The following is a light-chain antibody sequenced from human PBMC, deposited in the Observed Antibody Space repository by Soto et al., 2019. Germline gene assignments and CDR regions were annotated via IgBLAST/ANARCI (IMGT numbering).Light chain of an antibody. CDR1: QSVSSGY. J-gene: IGKJ4*01. CDR2: DAS. CDR3: QQYDSSPLT. Sequence: EIVLTQSPGTLSLSPGERATLSCRASQSVSSGYLAWYQQKPGQAPRLLISDASNRATGIPDRFSGSGSGTDFTLTISRLEPEDFAMYYCQQYDSSPLTFGGGTKVDIK. V-gene: IGKV3-20*01.